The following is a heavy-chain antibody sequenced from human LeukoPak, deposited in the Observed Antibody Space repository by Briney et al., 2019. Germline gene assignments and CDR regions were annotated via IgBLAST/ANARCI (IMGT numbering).Heavy chain of an antibody. CDR2: IYPGDSDT. Sequence: GESLKISCKGSGYSFTSYWIGWVRQMPGKGLEWMGIIYPGDSDTRYSPSFQGQVTISADKSISTAYLQWSSLKASDTAMYYCARDAHGSGSYYTYGMDVWGKGATVTVSS. CDR3: ARDAHGSGSYYTYGMDV. J-gene: IGHJ6*04. CDR1: GYSFTSYW. V-gene: IGHV5-51*01. D-gene: IGHD3-10*01.